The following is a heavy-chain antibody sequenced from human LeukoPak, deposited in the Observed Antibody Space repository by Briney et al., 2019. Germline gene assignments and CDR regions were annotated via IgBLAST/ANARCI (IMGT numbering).Heavy chain of an antibody. CDR1: GFTFDDCA. V-gene: IGHV3-9*03. J-gene: IGHJ4*02. Sequence: PGGSLRLSXAASGFTFDDCAMHWVRQAPGKGMEWVSGISWNGGSVGYADSVKGRFTISRDHAKNSLYLQMNSLRAEDMALYFCGKDESFAATGTYAYWGQGTLVTVSS. CDR2: ISWNGGSV. CDR3: GKDESFAATGTYAY. D-gene: IGHD6-13*01.